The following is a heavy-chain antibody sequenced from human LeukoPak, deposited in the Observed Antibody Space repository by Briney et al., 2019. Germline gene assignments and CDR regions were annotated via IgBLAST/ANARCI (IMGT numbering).Heavy chain of an antibody. CDR3: ARGGYYYYGMDV. Sequence: PSETLSLTCNVSGGPIGTYYWSWIPQSPGKGLEWIGYIYYSGSATYNPSLKSRVTISVDTFKNQFSLKLTSVTAADTAVYYCARGGYYYYGMDVWGQGTTVTVS. V-gene: IGHV4-59*08. CDR1: GGPIGTYY. J-gene: IGHJ6*02. CDR2: IYYSGSA.